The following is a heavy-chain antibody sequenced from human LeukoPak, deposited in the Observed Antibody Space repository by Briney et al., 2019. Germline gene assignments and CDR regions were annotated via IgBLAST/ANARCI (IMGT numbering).Heavy chain of an antibody. CDR3: ARAVVTSYSYWFDP. Sequence: PSETLSLTCSVSGYSITSGYYWGWIRQTPGKGLEWIGRIYTSGSTNYNPSLKSRVTISVDTSKNQFSLKLSSVTAADTAVYYCARAVVTSYSYWFDPWGQGTLVTVSS. V-gene: IGHV4-38-2*02. J-gene: IGHJ5*02. CDR1: GYSITSGYY. CDR2: IYTSGST. D-gene: IGHD4-23*01.